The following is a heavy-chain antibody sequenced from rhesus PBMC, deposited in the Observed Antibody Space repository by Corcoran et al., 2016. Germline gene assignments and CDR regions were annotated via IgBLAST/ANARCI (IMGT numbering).Heavy chain of an antibody. CDR1: GGSISSSY. V-gene: IGHV4-169*01. CDR2: IYRTGGST. J-gene: IGHJ3*01. CDR3: ARSGWYQGAFDF. Sequence: QLQLQESGQGLVKPSETLSFTCAVSGGSISSSYWSWLRQAPGKGLEWIGFIYRTGGSTNYNPSLMCRVTLSVDTSKNQLSLKLRSVTTADTAVYYCARSGWYQGAFDFWVQGLRVTVSS. D-gene: IGHD6-31*01.